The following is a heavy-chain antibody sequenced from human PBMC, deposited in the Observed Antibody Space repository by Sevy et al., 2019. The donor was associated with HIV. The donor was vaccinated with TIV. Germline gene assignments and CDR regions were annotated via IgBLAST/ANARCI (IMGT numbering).Heavy chain of an antibody. Sequence: GGSLRLSCTASGFTFGDYAMSWFRQAPGKGLEWVGLFRSKGYGGTTEYAASVKGRLIMSRDDSKSIAYLQMNSLKTEETAVYYCTRGPRGGWAFDLWGQGTMVTVSS. CDR1: GFTFGDYA. CDR3: TRGPRGGWAFDL. V-gene: IGHV3-49*03. J-gene: IGHJ3*01. D-gene: IGHD3-16*01. CDR2: FRSKGYGGTT.